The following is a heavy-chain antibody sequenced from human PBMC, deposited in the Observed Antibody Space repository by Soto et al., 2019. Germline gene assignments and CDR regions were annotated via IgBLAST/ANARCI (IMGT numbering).Heavy chain of an antibody. CDR3: AVGNKYCSSSTCYYGMDV. D-gene: IGHD2-2*01. J-gene: IGHJ6*02. CDR1: GDSVSSNSGA. CDR2: TYYRSKWYN. Sequence: QTLSLTCAISGDSVSSNSGAWNWIRQSPSRGLEWLGRTYYRSKWYNDYAVSVKSRITISPDTSKNQFSLQLDSVTPEDTAVYYCAVGNKYCSSSTCYYGMDVWGQGTTVTVSS. V-gene: IGHV6-1*01.